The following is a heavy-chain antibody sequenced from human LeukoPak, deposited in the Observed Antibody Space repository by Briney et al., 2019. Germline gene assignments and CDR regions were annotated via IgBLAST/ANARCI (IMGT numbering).Heavy chain of an antibody. D-gene: IGHD3-3*01. Sequence: SETLSLTCTVSGGSISSYYWSWIRQPPGKGLEWIGYIYYSGSINYNPSLKSRVTISVDTSKNQFSLKLSSVTAADTAVYYCARATYYDFWSGYSPNPYYYYGMDVWGQGTTVTVSS. CDR2: IYYSGSI. CDR3: ARATYYDFWSGYSPNPYYYYGMDV. J-gene: IGHJ6*02. V-gene: IGHV4-59*01. CDR1: GGSISSYY.